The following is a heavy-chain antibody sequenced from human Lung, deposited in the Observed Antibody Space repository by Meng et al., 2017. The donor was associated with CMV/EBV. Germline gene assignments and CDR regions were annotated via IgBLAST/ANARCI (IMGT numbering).Heavy chain of an antibody. V-gene: IGHV3-72*01. D-gene: IGHD1-14*01. CDR3: ARAGAGTRYFDY. CDR2: TRNKASGFTT. CDR1: GLTLSDYY. J-gene: IGHJ4*02. Sequence: DSGLTLSDYYMDWVRQAPGKGLEWVVRTRNKASGFTTEYAASVNGRFTISRDDSKNSLYLQMDSLKTEDTAVYHCARAGAGTRYFDYWGQGTLVTVSS.